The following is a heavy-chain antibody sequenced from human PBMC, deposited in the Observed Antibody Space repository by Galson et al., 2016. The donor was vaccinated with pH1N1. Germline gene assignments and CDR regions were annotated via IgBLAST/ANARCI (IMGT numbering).Heavy chain of an antibody. V-gene: IGHV3-23*01. D-gene: IGHD3-3*01. CDR3: AKDNLRDDFWGNYQYGLEV. J-gene: IGHJ6*02. CDR2: ISGRDGST. CDR1: GFTFATYG. Sequence: SLRLSCAASGFTFATYGMSWVRQAPGKGLEWVGLISGRDGSTEYRDSVKGRFPISRDNSKNTWYLQMNSLRAEDTAIYYCAKDNLRDDFWGNYQYGLEVWGQGTTVTVSS.